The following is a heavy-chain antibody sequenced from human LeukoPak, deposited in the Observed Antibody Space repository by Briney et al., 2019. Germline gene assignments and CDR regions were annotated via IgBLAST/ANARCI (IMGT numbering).Heavy chain of an antibody. V-gene: IGHV3-74*01. Sequence: GGSLRLSCAASGFTFSTHWMHWAPQAPGKGLEWVSRMNSDGSSSSYADSVKGRFTISRDNAKNTLYLQMNSLRAEDTAVYYCARGGDGSNIYWYFDLWGRGTLVTVSS. D-gene: IGHD5-24*01. CDR1: GFTFSTHW. J-gene: IGHJ2*01. CDR2: MNSDGSSS. CDR3: ARGGDGSNIYWYFDL.